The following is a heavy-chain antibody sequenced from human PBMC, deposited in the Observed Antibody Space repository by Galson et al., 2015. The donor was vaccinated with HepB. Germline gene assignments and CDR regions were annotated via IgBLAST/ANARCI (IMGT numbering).Heavy chain of an antibody. J-gene: IGHJ4*02. Sequence: LRLSCAASGFTFGDYAMSWFRQAPGKGLEWVGFIRSKAYGGTTEYAASVKGRFTISRDDSKSIAYLQMNSLKTEDTAVYYCTRDVPDNWNYAGEKFDYWGQGTLVTVSS. V-gene: IGHV3-49*03. D-gene: IGHD1-7*01. CDR2: IRSKAYGGTT. CDR3: TRDVPDNWNYAGEKFDY. CDR1: GFTFGDYA.